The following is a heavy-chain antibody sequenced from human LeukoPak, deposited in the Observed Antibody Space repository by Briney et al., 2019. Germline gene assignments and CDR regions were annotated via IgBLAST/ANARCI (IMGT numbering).Heavy chain of an antibody. CDR1: GFTFSSYW. V-gene: IGHV3-74*01. CDR2: ITSDGSST. Sequence: PGGSLRLSCAASGFTFSSYWMHWVRHAPGKGLVCVSRITSDGSSTIYADSVRGRFTISRDNAKNTVYLQMNSLRPEDTAVYYCARDLTGAVFDFWGQGTLVTVSS. D-gene: IGHD1-26*01. J-gene: IGHJ4*02. CDR3: ARDLTGAVFDF.